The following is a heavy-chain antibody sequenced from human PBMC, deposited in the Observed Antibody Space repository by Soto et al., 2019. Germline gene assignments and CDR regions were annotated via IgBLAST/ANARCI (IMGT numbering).Heavy chain of an antibody. CDR2: IYYSGST. J-gene: IGHJ6*02. Sequence: QVQLQESGPGLVKPSETLSLTCTVSGGSVSSGSDYWSWIRQPPGKGLEWIGYIYYSGSTNYNPSLKRRVTVSVDTSNNQFSLKLSSVTAADTAVYYCASVTRTCISTSCYRYYYGMDVWGQGTTVTVSS. CDR3: ASVTRTCISTSCYRYYYGMDV. V-gene: IGHV4-61*01. CDR1: GGSVSSGSDY. D-gene: IGHD2-2*02.